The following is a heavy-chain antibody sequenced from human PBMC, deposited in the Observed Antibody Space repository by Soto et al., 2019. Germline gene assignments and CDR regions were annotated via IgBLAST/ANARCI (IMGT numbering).Heavy chain of an antibody. D-gene: IGHD1-20*01. J-gene: IGHJ5*02. V-gene: IGHV2-5*02. CDR3: AHSLTATRECNRFDA. Sequence: SGPTLVNPTQTLTLTCTFSGFSLITRGVGVGWIRQPPGEALEWLALISWDDDKRYSPSLKSRLTITKDTSKNQVVLTMTNMDPVDTATYYCAHSLTATRECNRFDAWGQGTRVTVSS. CDR2: ISWDDDK. CDR1: GFSLITRGVG.